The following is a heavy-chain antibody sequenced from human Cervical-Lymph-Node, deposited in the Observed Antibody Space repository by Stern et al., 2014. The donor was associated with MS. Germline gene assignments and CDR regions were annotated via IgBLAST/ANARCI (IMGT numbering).Heavy chain of an antibody. CDR1: GGTFSSYA. CDR3: ARSYGGVAGSGSDY. J-gene: IGHJ4*02. V-gene: IGHV1-69*01. Sequence: VQLVESGAEVKKPWSSVKVSCKASGGTFSSYAISWVRQAPGQGLEWMGGIIPIFGTANYAQKFQGRVTITADESTSTAYMELSSLRSEDTAVYYCARSYGGVAGSGSDYWGQGTLVTVSS. D-gene: IGHD6-19*01. CDR2: IIPIFGTA.